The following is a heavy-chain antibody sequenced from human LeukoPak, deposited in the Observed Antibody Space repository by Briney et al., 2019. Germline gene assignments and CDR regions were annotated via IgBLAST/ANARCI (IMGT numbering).Heavy chain of an antibody. V-gene: IGHV4-39*02. Sequence: SETLSLTCTVSDGSIINNNHYWGWTGQPPGKGLEWIGSISYSGGTAYNPSLRSRVTISVDTSKNQFSLKVNSVTAADTAVYYCAREVEYYDSSGYRPHAFDIWGQGTLVTVSS. D-gene: IGHD3-22*01. J-gene: IGHJ3*02. CDR2: ISYSGGT. CDR3: AREVEYYDSSGYRPHAFDI. CDR1: DGSIINNNHY.